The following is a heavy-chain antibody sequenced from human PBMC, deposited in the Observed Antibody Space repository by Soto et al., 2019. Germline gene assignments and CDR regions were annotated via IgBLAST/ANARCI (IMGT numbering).Heavy chain of an antibody. CDR3: ARAAFRSGYYGYYYRMDV. V-gene: IGHV1-69*01. CDR2: IIPTLGTP. Sequence: QVQLVQSGAEVKKPGSSVKVSCKASGGTFSTHAISWVRQAPGQGLEWLGGIIPTLGTPNYAQKFQGRVTVTADEYTSTAYTELSRLKSEDTAVYYCARAAFRSGYYGYYYRMDVWGQGTAVNV. CDR1: GGTFSTHA. D-gene: IGHD3-3*01. J-gene: IGHJ6*02.